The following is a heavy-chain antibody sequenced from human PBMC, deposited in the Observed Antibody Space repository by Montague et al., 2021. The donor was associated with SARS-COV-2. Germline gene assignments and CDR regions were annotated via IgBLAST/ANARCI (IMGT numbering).Heavy chain of an antibody. CDR2: IYYSGNT. V-gene: IGHV4-31*03. CDR3: ARAKGFLVLMVYVMGAFDI. Sequence: TLSLTCTVSGGSISSGDYYWGWIRPHPGKDRMWIGYIYYSGNTYYNPSLKSRITLSVDTSKNQFSLKLSSVTAADTDVYYCARAKGFLVLMVYVMGAFDIWGHGTMVTVSS. CDR1: GGSISSGDYY. D-gene: IGHD2-8*01. J-gene: IGHJ3*02.